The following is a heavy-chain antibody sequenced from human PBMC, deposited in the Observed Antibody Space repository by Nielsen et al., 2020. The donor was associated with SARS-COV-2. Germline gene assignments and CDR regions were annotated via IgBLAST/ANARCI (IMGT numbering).Heavy chain of an antibody. CDR3: ARGLRMITFVGVIVLWDPFDI. CDR2: INPSGGST. Sequence: WVRQAPGQGLEWMGIINPSGGSTSYAQKFQGRVTMTRDTSTSTVYMELSSLRSEDTAVYYCARGLRMITFVGVIVLWDPFDIWGQGTMVTVSS. J-gene: IGHJ3*02. D-gene: IGHD3-16*02. V-gene: IGHV1-46*01.